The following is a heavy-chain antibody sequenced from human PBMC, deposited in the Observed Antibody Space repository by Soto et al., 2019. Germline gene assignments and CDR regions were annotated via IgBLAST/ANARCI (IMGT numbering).Heavy chain of an antibody. J-gene: IGHJ5*02. D-gene: IGHD2-2*01. Sequence: SETLSLTCAVYGGSFSGYYWSWIRQPPGKGLEWIGEINHSGSTNYNPSLKSRVTISVDTSKNQFSLKLSSVTAADTAVYYCARGRGPHYCSSTSCRRTNWFDPWGQGTLVTVSS. CDR1: GGSFSGYY. CDR3: ARGRGPHYCSSTSCRRTNWFDP. V-gene: IGHV4-34*01. CDR2: INHSGST.